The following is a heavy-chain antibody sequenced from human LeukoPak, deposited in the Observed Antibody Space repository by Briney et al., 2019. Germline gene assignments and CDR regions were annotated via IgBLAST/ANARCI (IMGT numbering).Heavy chain of an antibody. CDR3: ARGGLAAAGKGGFDP. V-gene: IGHV1-18*01. CDR1: GYTFNSSS. Sequence: ASVKVSCKASGYTFNSSSISWVRQAPGQGLEWMGWISAYNGNTNYAQKLQGRVTMTTDTSTSTAYMELRSLRSDDTAVYYCARGGLAAAGKGGFDPWGQGTLVTVSS. J-gene: IGHJ5*02. CDR2: ISAYNGNT. D-gene: IGHD6-13*01.